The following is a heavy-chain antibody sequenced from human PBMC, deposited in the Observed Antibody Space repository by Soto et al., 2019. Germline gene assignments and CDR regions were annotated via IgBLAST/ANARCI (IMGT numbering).Heavy chain of an antibody. V-gene: IGHV3-23*01. J-gene: IGHJ4*02. CDR2: ISGNGAET. CDR3: GKERRGSDWFVYNY. D-gene: IGHD6-19*01. CDR1: GFTFSSYA. Sequence: SLRLSCAASGFTFSSYAMSWVRQAPGKGLEWVSAISGNGAETSYADSVRGRFTISRDNSKDTLFLHMNSLRADDTAVYYCGKERRGSDWFVYNYWGLGVLVTVSS.